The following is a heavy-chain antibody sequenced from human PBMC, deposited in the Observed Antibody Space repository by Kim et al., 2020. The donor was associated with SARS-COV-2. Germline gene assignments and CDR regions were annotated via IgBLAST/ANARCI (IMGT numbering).Heavy chain of an antibody. V-gene: IGHV1-3*01. CDR3: AREGSGSYHWLDP. Sequence: ASVKVSCKASGYTFDTYALYWVRQAPGQRFEWMGWINGGNGNTRYSQNFQGRVTITRDTSATTAYMELSSLTSKDTAVYYCAREGSGSYHWLDPWGQGTLVTVSS. D-gene: IGHD3-10*01. CDR1: GYTFDTYA. J-gene: IGHJ5*02. CDR2: INGGNGNT.